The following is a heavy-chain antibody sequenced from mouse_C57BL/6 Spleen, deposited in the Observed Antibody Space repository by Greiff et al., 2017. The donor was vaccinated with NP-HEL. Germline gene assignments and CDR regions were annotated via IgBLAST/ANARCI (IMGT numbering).Heavy chain of an antibody. J-gene: IGHJ3*01. CDR2: ISYDGSN. CDR3: ARVGGTRGSSYY. V-gene: IGHV3-6*01. Sequence: EVQLVESGPGLVKPSQSLSLTCSVTGYSITSGYYWNWIRQFPGNKLEWMGYISYDGSNNYNPSLKNRISITRDTSKNQFFLKLNSVTTEDTATYYCARVGGTRGSSYYWGQGTLVTVSA. CDR1: GYSITSGYY. D-gene: IGHD1-1*01.